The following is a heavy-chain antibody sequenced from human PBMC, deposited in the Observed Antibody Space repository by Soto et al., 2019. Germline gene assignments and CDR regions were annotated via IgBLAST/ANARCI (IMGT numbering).Heavy chain of an antibody. CDR1: GFSFRNYG. V-gene: IGHV3-30*18. CDR3: AKDGRSFGDLCLDY. D-gene: IGHD3-10*01. Sequence: SLRLSCAASGFSFRNYGMHWVRQAPGKGLEWVALISHDGSNTYYGDSVKGRFIISRDNSKNTLYLQMNRLRREDTAVYYCAKDGRSFGDLCLDYWGQGTLVTVSS. CDR2: ISHDGSNT. J-gene: IGHJ4*02.